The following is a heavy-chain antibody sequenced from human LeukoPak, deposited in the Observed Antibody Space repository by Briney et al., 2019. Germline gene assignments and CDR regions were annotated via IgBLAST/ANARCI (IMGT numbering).Heavy chain of an antibody. V-gene: IGHV4-59*01. CDR1: GGSISSYY. D-gene: IGHD6-13*01. Sequence: SSETLSLTCTVSGGSISSYYWSWIRQPPGKGLEWIGYIYYSGSTNYNPSLKSRVTISVDTSKNQFSLKLSSVTAADTAVYYCARVAAAVFDYWGQGTLVTVSS. CDR3: ARVAAAVFDY. J-gene: IGHJ4*02. CDR2: IYYSGST.